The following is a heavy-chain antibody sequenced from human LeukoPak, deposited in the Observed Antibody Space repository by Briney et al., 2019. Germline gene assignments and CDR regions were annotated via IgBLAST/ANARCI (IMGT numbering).Heavy chain of an antibody. CDR1: GGSISSYY. CDR2: IYTSGST. CDR3: ARGSGTTSDYYYMDV. J-gene: IGHJ6*03. Sequence: PSETLSLTCTVTGGSISSYYWSWIRQPAGKGLEWIGRIYTSGSTNYNPSPKSRVTMSVDTSKNQFSLKLSSVTAADTAVYYCARGSGTTSDYYYMDVWGKGTTVTVSS. D-gene: IGHD1-7*01. V-gene: IGHV4-4*07.